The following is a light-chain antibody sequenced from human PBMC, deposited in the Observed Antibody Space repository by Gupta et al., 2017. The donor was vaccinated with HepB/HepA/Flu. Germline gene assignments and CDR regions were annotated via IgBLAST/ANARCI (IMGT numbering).Light chain of an antibody. Sequence: QSVLTQPPSVSEAPGQRVTISCSGSWSNIGNNSVNWYQQLPGTAPKLLIYDGDLLPSGVSDRFSGSKSGTSASLAITGLQSGDEADYYWGAWDASLTGRVFGGGTKLTVL. CDR2: DGD. V-gene: IGLV1-36*01. J-gene: IGLJ3*02. CDR1: WSNIGNNS. CDR3: GAWDASLTGRV.